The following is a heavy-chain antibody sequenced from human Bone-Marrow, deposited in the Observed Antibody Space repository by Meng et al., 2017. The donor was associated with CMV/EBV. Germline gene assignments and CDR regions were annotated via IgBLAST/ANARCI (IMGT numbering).Heavy chain of an antibody. CDR2: IRYDGSNK. J-gene: IGHJ4*02. D-gene: IGHD6-13*01. V-gene: IGHV3-30*02. CDR3: AKDRRIGLQRRYIAAAGIDY. CDR1: GFTFSSYG. Sequence: GGSLRLSCAASGFTFSSYGMHWVRQAPGKGLEWVAFIRYDGSNKYYADSVKGRFTISRDNSKNTLYLQMNSLRAEDTAVYYCAKDRRIGLQRRYIAAAGIDYWGQGTLVTVSS.